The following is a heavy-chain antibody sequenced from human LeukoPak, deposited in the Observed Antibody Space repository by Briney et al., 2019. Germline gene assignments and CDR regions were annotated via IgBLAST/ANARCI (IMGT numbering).Heavy chain of an antibody. CDR2: IIPIIDTA. CDR1: GGTFSSHA. D-gene: IGHD3-22*01. CDR3: ARASIDSRLRYYYGMDV. Sequence: ASVKVSCKASGGTFSSHAISWVRQAPGQGLEWMGGIIPIIDTANYAQKFQGRVTITADESTSTAYMELSSLRSEDTAVYYCARASIDSRLRYYYGMDVWGQGTTVTVSS. J-gene: IGHJ6*02. V-gene: IGHV1-69*13.